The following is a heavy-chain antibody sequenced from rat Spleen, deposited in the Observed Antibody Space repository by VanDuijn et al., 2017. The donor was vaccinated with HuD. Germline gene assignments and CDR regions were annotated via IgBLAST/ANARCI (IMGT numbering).Heavy chain of an antibody. CDR2: IIDTGGRT. D-gene: IGHD5-1*01. CDR3: TRGGLGDY. V-gene: IGHV5-31*01. J-gene: IGHJ2*01. CDR1: GFTFSDYY. Sequence: EVQLVESGGGLVQPGRSLKLSCAASGFTFSDYYMAWIRQAPGKGLEWVASIIDTGGRTYYPDSVKGRFTISRDNAKSTLYLQMNSLRSEDTATYYCTRGGLGDYWGQGVMVTVSS.